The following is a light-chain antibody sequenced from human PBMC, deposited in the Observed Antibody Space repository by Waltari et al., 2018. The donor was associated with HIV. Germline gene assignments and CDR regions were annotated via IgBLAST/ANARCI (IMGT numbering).Light chain of an antibody. V-gene: IGKV1-16*02. J-gene: IGKJ4*01. CDR3: QQYNSFPLT. Sequence: DIQMTQSPSSLSASVGDTITITCRASQEINNYLAWFQQRPGEAPKSLIYAASSLQSGVPSKFSGSGSGTDFTLTITTLQPEDFATYYCQQYNSFPLTFGGGTKVEIK. CDR1: QEINNY. CDR2: AAS.